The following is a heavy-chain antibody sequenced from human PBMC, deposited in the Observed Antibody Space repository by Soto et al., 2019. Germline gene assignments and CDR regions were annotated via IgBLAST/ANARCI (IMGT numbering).Heavy chain of an antibody. Sequence: EVQLVESGGGLVKPGGSLRLSCAASGFTFSSYSMNWVRQAPGKGLEWVSSISSSSSDIYYADSVKGRFTISRDNAKNSLYLQMNSLRAEDTAVYYCARDWVDSSGYCSLFDYWGQGTLVTVSS. D-gene: IGHD3-22*01. CDR3: ARDWVDSSGYCSLFDY. CDR1: GFTFSSYS. J-gene: IGHJ4*02. CDR2: ISSSSSDI. V-gene: IGHV3-21*01.